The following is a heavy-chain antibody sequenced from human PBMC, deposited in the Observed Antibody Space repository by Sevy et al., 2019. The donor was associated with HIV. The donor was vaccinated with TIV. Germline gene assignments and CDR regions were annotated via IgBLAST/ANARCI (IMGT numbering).Heavy chain of an antibody. D-gene: IGHD2-2*01. CDR1: GYTFIDYY. CDR3: AREWGFAMANAFDI. J-gene: IGHJ3*02. V-gene: IGHV1-2*06. CDR2: FNPNSGDT. Sequence: ASVKVSCKASGYTFIDYYLIWVRQAPGQGLEWMGRFNPNSGDTNYAQKFQGRVTMTREASINSAYMELSRLTSDDTAVYYCAREWGFAMANAFDIWGQGTMVTASS.